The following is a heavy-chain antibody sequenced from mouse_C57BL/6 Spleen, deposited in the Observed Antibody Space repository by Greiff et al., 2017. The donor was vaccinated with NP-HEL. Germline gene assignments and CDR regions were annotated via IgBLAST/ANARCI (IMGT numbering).Heavy chain of an antibody. CDR2: IDPSDSYT. CDR1: GYTFTSYW. J-gene: IGHJ2*01. V-gene: IGHV1-50*01. D-gene: IGHD3-2*02. CDR3: ARSGSSGPPFDY. Sequence: QVQLQQPGAELVKPGASVKLSCKASGYTFTSYWMQWVKQRPGQGLEWIGEIDPSDSYTNYNQKFKGKATLTVATSSSTAYMPLSSLTSEDSAVYYCARSGSSGPPFDYWGQGTPLTVSS.